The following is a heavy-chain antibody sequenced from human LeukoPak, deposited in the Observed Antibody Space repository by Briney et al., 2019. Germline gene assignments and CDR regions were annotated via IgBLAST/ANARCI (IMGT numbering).Heavy chain of an antibody. D-gene: IGHD6-13*01. J-gene: IGHJ4*02. Sequence: PSETLSLTCTVSGGSISSYYWSWIRQPPGKGLEWIGYIYYSGSTHYNPPLKSRVTISVDTSKNQFSLKLSSVTAADTAVYYCARGLMMAVAGRGEFHYWGQETLVTVSS. V-gene: IGHV4-59*01. CDR1: GGSISSYY. CDR2: IYYSGST. CDR3: ARGLMMAVAGRGEFHY.